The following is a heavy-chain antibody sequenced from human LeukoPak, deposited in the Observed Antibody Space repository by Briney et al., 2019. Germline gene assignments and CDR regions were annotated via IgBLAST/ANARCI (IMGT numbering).Heavy chain of an antibody. J-gene: IGHJ3*02. D-gene: IGHD3-9*01. CDR1: GFTFSSYA. CDR3: ASNSTYYDILTGYYSLDAFDT. CDR2: ISGSGGST. V-gene: IGHV3-23*01. Sequence: TGGSLRLSCAASGFTFSSYAMSWVRQAPGKGLEWVSAISGSGGSTYYADSVKGRFTISRDNSKNTLYLQMNSLRAEDTAVYYCASNSTYYDILTGYYSLDAFDTWGQGTMVTVSS.